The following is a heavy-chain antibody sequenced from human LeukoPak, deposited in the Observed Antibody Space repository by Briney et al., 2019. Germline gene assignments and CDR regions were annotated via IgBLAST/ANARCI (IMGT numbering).Heavy chain of an antibody. CDR1: GFTFSSYG. CDR3: AKDRGAYCGGDCYSGFDY. V-gene: IGHV3-30*18. CDR2: ISYDGSNK. D-gene: IGHD2-21*02. Sequence: PGGSLRLSCAASGFTFSSYGMHWVRQAPGKGLEWVAVISYDGSNKYYADSVKGRFTISRDNSKNTLYLQMNSLRAEDTAVYYCAKDRGAYCGGDCYSGFDYWGQGTLVTVSS. J-gene: IGHJ4*02.